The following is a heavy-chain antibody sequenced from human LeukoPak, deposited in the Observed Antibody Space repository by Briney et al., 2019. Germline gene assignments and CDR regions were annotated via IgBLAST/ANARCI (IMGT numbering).Heavy chain of an antibody. CDR2: ISAYNGNT. D-gene: IGHD3-10*01. CDR1: GYTFTGYG. J-gene: IGHJ5*02. Sequence: ASVKVSCTASGYTFTGYGISWVRQAPGQGLEWMGWISAYNGNTNYAQKLQGRVTMTTDTSTSTAYMELRSLRSDDTAVYYCARDWAYYYGSAGRFDPWGQGTLVTVSS. V-gene: IGHV1-18*01. CDR3: ARDWAYYYGSAGRFDP.